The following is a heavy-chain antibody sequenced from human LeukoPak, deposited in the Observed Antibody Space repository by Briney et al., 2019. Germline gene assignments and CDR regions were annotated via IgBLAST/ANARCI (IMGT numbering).Heavy chain of an antibody. J-gene: IGHJ4*02. V-gene: IGHV3-48*03. Sequence: GGSLRLSCAASGFTFSTYEMNWVRQAPGKGLEWVSHISSSGSTTYYADPVKGRFTISRDNAKNSLYLQMNSLRAEDTAVYYCASPQYYFDYWGQGTLVTVSS. CDR3: ASPQYYFDY. CDR2: ISSSGSTT. D-gene: IGHD5-24*01. CDR1: GFTFSTYE.